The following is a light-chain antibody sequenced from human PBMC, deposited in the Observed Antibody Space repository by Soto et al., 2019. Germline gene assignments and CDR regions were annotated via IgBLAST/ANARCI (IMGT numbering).Light chain of an antibody. CDR3: QQANSIPLT. CDR2: AAS. V-gene: IGKV1D-12*01. CDR1: QDISSW. J-gene: IGKJ4*01. Sequence: DIQMTQSPSSVSASVGDRVTITCRASQDISSWLAWYQQKPGKAPKLLIYAASSLQSGVPSRFSGSGSGTDITLTISSLQSEDFATYYCQQANSIPLTFGGGTKVEI.